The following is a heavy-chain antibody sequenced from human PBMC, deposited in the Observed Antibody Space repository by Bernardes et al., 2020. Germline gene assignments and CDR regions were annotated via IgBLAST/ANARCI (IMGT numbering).Heavy chain of an antibody. CDR2: INYSGST. D-gene: IGHD2-2*01. Sequence: SESLSLTCAVYGGSFSGYYWSWIRQPPGKGLEWIGEINYSGSTNYKPALKSRVTITLNKSKNQFSLKLISGTAADTAVYYCARGRIGCCSTSSCYWYYYQYYMGVWSKGNTLTSSS. CDR3: ARGRIGCCSTSSCYWYYYQYYMGV. CDR1: GGSFSGYY. J-gene: IGHJ6*03. V-gene: IGHV4-34*01.